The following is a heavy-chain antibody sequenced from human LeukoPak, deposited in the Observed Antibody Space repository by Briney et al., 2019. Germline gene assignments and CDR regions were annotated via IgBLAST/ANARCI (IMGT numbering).Heavy chain of an antibody. D-gene: IGHD1-20*01. CDR2: IRYDGSNK. Sequence: PGGSLRLSCAASGFTLSSYGMHWVRQAPGKGLEWGAFIRYDGSNKYYADSVKGRFTISRDNSKNTLYLQMNSLRAEDTAVYYCAKGGTITGTFDYWGQGTLVTVSS. V-gene: IGHV3-30*02. CDR1: GFTLSSYG. CDR3: AKGGTITGTFDY. J-gene: IGHJ4*02.